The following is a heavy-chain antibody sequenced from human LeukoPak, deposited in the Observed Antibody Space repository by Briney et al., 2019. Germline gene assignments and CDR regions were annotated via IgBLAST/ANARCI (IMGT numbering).Heavy chain of an antibody. V-gene: IGHV1-8*03. Sequence: ASVKVSCKASGYTFTSYDINWVRQATGRGLEWMGWMNPNSGNTGYAQKFQGRVTITRNTSISTAYMELSSLRSEDTAVYYCARASSTSYYYYYMDVWGKGTTVTVSS. CDR1: GYTFTSYD. CDR2: MNPNSGNT. J-gene: IGHJ6*03. D-gene: IGHD2-2*01. CDR3: ARASSTSYYYYYMDV.